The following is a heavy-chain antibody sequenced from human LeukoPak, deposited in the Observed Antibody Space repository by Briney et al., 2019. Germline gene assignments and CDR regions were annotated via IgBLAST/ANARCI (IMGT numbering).Heavy chain of an antibody. CDR1: GFTFSSYS. CDR3: AREPTQKYSSSWWTYFDY. D-gene: IGHD6-13*01. Sequence: TGGSVRLSCAASGFTFSSYSMNWVRQAPGKGLEWVSSISRSSSYIYYADSVKGRFTISRDNAKNSLYLQMNSLRAEDTAVYYCAREPTQKYSSSWWTYFDYWGQGTLVTVSS. CDR2: ISRSSSYI. J-gene: IGHJ4*02. V-gene: IGHV3-21*01.